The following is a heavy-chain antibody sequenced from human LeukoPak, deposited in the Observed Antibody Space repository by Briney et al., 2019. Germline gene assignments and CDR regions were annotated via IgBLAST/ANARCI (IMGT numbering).Heavy chain of an antibody. J-gene: IGHJ3*02. D-gene: IGHD3-10*01. Sequence: ASVKVSCKASGYTFTSYGISWVRQAPGQGLEWMGWISAYNGNTNYAQKLQGRVTMTTDTSTSTAYMELRSLRAEDTAVYYCARALYGSGSTTWGMWAFDIWGQGTMVTVSS. CDR1: GYTFTSYG. CDR3: ARALYGSGSTTWGMWAFDI. CDR2: ISAYNGNT. V-gene: IGHV1-18*01.